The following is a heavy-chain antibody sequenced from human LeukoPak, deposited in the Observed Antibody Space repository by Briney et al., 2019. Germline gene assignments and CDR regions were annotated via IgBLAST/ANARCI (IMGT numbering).Heavy chain of an antibody. D-gene: IGHD6-13*01. CDR3: ATSGDRLSPYSSSWYYFDY. J-gene: IGHJ4*02. CDR2: FDPEDGET. Sequence: ASVKVSCKVAGYTLTELSMHWVRQAPGKGLEWMGGFDPEDGETIYAQKFQGRVTMTEDTSTDTAYMALSSLRSEDTAVYYCATSGDRLSPYSSSWYYFDYWGQGTLVTVSS. V-gene: IGHV1-24*01. CDR1: GYTLTELS.